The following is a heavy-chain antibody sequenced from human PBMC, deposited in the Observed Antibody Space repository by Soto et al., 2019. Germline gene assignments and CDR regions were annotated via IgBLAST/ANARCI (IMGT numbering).Heavy chain of an antibody. Sequence: EVQLLESGGGSVQPGGSLRLSCVASGFAFNSHAMNWVRQAPGKGLEWVSTISNTDSWSAYADSVKGRFTISKDNSKNTLYLEMNSLRGEDTAKYYCARRGGSGCGAFDVWGQGTMVTVSP. V-gene: IGHV3-23*01. D-gene: IGHD3-10*01. CDR3: ARRGGSGCGAFDV. CDR1: GFAFNSHA. J-gene: IGHJ3*01. CDR2: ISNTDSWS.